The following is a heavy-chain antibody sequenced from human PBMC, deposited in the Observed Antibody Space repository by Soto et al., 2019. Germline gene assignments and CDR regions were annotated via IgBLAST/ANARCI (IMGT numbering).Heavy chain of an antibody. CDR3: ARRGEQLAVYYYYGMYV. CDR2: IYYSGST. J-gene: IGHJ6*02. V-gene: IGHV4-39*01. CDR1: GGSISSSSYY. Sequence: PSETLSLTCTVSGGSISSSSYYWGWIRQPPGKGLEWIGSIYYSGSTYYNPSLKSRVTISVDTSKNQFSLKLSSVTAADTAVYYCARRGEQLAVYYYYGMYVWGQGPTVTDSS. D-gene: IGHD6-6*01.